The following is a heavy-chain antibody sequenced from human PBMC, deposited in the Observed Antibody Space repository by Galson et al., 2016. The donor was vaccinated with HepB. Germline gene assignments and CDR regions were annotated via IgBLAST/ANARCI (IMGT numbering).Heavy chain of an antibody. CDR3: VRHKGSYGGTPGDY. CDR2: IDPSDSYI. Sequence: QSGAEVKKPGESLKISCKGSGYSFTSYWISWVRQMPGQGLEWMARIDPSDSYINYSPSVQGHVTISADKSISTAYLQWSTLKASDTAMYYCVRHKGSYGGTPGDYWGQGTLVTASS. CDR1: GYSFTSYW. D-gene: IGHD4-23*01. J-gene: IGHJ4*02. V-gene: IGHV5-10-1*01.